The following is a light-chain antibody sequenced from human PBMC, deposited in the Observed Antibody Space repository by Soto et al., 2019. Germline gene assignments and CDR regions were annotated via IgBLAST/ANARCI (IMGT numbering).Light chain of an antibody. CDR2: GAS. CDR3: QQYGNTPYT. Sequence: EVVLTQSPGTLSSSPGEGATLSCRASQSVSGSYLAWYRQKPGQAPRLVIYGASSRATGIPDRFSGSGSGTDFTLTISGLEPEDFAVYYCQQYGNTPYTFGQGTKLEIK. V-gene: IGKV3-20*01. J-gene: IGKJ2*01. CDR1: QSVSGSY.